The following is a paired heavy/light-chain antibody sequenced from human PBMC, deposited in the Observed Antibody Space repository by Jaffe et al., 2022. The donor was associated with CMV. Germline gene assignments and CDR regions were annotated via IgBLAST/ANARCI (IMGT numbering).Light chain of an antibody. CDR3: CSYAGSYTFDV. CDR2: DAT. J-gene: IGLJ1*01. Sequence: QSALTQPRSVSGSPGQSVTISCTGSSSDVGGYAYVSWYQQHPGKAPKLMIYDATKRPSGVPDRFSGSKSGNSASLTISGLQAEDEADYYCCSYAGSYTFDVFGTGTKVTVL. CDR1: SSDVGGYAY. V-gene: IGLV2-11*01.
Heavy chain of an antibody. Sequence: VRLVQSGAEVKKPGASVKVSCMASGYTFTSQFIHWVRQAPGLGLEWMGIINPNGGMTTYAQRFQGRISMTRDTSTSTMYMELSSLISEDTAVYYCARWNNLWNYFDYWGQGTLVTVSS. D-gene: IGHD3-3*01. J-gene: IGHJ4*02. V-gene: IGHV1-46*01. CDR3: ARWNNLWNYFDY. CDR1: GYTFTSQF. CDR2: INPNGGMT.